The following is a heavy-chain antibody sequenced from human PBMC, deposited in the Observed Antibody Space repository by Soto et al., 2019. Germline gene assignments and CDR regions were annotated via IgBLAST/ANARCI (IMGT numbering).Heavy chain of an antibody. V-gene: IGHV3-48*01. J-gene: IGHJ4*02. CDR3: ARDKTRSGYEKFDY. Sequence: EVQLVESGGGLVQPGGSLRLSCAASGFPFSSYSMNWVRQAPGKGLEWVSYINSGSSTIYYADSVKGRFTVSRDNAKNSLYLQLNGLRAEDRAVYYCARDKTRSGYEKFDYWGQGTLVTVSS. CDR2: INSGSSTI. D-gene: IGHD3-3*01. CDR1: GFPFSSYS.